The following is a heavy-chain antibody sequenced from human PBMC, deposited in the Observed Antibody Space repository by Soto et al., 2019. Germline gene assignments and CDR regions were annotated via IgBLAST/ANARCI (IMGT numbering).Heavy chain of an antibody. CDR2: INPNSSGT. CDR3: ARDLIVDGPDNYAMDV. D-gene: IGHD3-22*01. J-gene: IGHJ6*02. V-gene: IGHV1-2*02. CDR1: GYSLRGSY. Sequence: ASVKVSCKASGYSLRGSYIHWVRQTPGQGLEWMGWINPNSSGTVYAQKFQGRVTMTRDTSLTTVYMQLNRLTSDDSAVYYCARDLIVDGPDNYAMDVWGQGTTVTVPS.